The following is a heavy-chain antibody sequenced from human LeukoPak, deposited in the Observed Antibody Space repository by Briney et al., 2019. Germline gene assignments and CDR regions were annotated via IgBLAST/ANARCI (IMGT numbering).Heavy chain of an antibody. CDR3: AKDLSSGWYSVGGY. CDR2: ISGSGGST. D-gene: IGHD6-19*01. CDR1: GFTFSNYA. Sequence: GGSLRLSCAASGFTFSNYAMNWVRQAPGKGLEWVSAISGSGGSTYYADSVKGRFTISRDNSKNTLYLQMNSLRAEDTAVYYCAKDLSSGWYSVGGYWGQGTLVTVSS. V-gene: IGHV3-23*01. J-gene: IGHJ4*02.